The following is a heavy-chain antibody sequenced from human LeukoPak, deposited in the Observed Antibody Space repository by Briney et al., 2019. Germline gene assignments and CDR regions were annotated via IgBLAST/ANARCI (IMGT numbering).Heavy chain of an antibody. CDR2: INTNTGNP. J-gene: IGHJ3*02. V-gene: IGHV7-4-1*02. CDR1: GYTFNKYA. CDR3: ARDRAFDI. Sequence: ASVKVSCKASGYTFNKYAINWVRQAPGQGLEWMGWINTNTGNPSYARDFTGRFVFSLDTSVSTAYLQISSLKAEDTAVYYCARDRAFDIWGQGTMVTVS.